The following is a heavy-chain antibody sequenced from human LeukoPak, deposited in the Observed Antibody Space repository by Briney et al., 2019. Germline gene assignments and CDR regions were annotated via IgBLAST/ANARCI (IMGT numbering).Heavy chain of an antibody. CDR2: INFDSSLM. D-gene: IGHD3-16*01. CDR3: VRDLFDDYSLDY. V-gene: IGHV3-21*01. Sequence: GSLRRSGAASGFTFSSYSMNWVRQAPGKGREGVSSINFDSSLMYYAESMKGRFTISRDNARNSLYLQMNSLRAEDTAVYYCVRDLFDDYSLDYWGQGTLVTVSS. CDR1: GFTFSSYS. J-gene: IGHJ4*02.